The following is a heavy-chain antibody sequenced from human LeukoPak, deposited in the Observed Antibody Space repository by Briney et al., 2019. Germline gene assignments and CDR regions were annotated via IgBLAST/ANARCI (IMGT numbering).Heavy chain of an antibody. Sequence: SETLSLTCAVSGGSISSGNYYWSWIRQPPGKGLEWIGYIFYTGSTNYSPSLKSRVSISVDTFKNQFSLRLSSVTAADTAVYYCARKYPDHWFDPWGQGTLVTVSS. J-gene: IGHJ5*02. CDR3: ARKYPDHWFDP. V-gene: IGHV4-30-4*01. CDR1: GGSISSGNYY. CDR2: IFYTGST. D-gene: IGHD6-6*01.